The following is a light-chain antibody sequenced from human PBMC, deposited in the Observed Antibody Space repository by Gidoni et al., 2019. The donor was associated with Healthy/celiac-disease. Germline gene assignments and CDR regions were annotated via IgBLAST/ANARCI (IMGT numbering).Light chain of an antibody. CDR3: SSYTSSSTRVV. Sequence: QSALTQPASVSGSPGQSITISCTGTSSDVGGYNYVSWYQQHPGKAPKLMTHDVSNRPSGVSNRFSGSKSGNTASLTISGLQAEDEADYYCSSYTSSSTRVVFGGGTKLTVL. CDR1: SSDVGGYNY. CDR2: DVS. V-gene: IGLV2-14*01. J-gene: IGLJ2*01.